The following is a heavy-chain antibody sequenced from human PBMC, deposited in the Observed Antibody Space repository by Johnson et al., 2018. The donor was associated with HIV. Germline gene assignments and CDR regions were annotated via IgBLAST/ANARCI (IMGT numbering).Heavy chain of an antibody. Sequence: QVQLVESGGGVVQPGRSLRLSCAASGFTFSSYAMHWVRQAPGQGLEWVAVISYDGSHNYYADSVKGRFTISRDNSKNTLYLQMNSLRAEDTAVYYCARRYSGSYRGAFDIWGQGTMVTVSS. CDR2: ISYDGSHN. CDR3: ARRYSGSYRGAFDI. V-gene: IGHV3-30*04. D-gene: IGHD1-26*01. CDR1: GFTFSSYA. J-gene: IGHJ3*02.